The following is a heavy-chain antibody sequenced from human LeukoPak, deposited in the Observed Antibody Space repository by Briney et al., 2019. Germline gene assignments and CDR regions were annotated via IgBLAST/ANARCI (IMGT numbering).Heavy chain of an antibody. V-gene: IGHV1-46*01. Sequence: ASVKVSCKASGYTFTSYYMHWVRQAPGQGLEWMGIINPSGGSTSYAQKFQGRVTMTRDTSTSTVYMELSSLRSEDTAVYYCARDWHATDTVTTPIYRFDYWGQGTLVTVSS. J-gene: IGHJ4*02. CDR2: INPSGGST. CDR1: GYTFTSYY. D-gene: IGHD4-11*01. CDR3: ARDWHATDTVTTPIYRFDY.